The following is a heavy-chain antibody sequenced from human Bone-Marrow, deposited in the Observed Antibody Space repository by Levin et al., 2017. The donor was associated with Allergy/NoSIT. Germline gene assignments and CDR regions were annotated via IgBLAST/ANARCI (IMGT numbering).Heavy chain of an antibody. J-gene: IGHJ4*02. Sequence: PGGSLRLSCAASGFTFSSYAMSWVRQAPGKGLEWVSAISGSGGSTYYADSVKGRFTISRDNSKNTLYLQMNSLRAEDTAVYYCAKTRVRAAAGPAVTGTLGGYYFDYWGQGTLVTVSS. CDR1: GFTFSSYA. CDR3: AKTRVRAAAGPAVTGTLGGYYFDY. CDR2: ISGSGGST. D-gene: IGHD6-13*01. V-gene: IGHV3-23*01.